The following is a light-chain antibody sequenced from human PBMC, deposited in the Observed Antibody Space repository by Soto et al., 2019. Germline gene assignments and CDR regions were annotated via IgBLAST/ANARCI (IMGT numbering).Light chain of an antibody. V-gene: IGKV3-15*01. CDR3: QQYKSWPLA. CDR1: QSVGSN. Sequence: IAMTQSPATLSVSPGEGATLSCRASQSVGSNLAWYQQKPGQAPRLLVFAASTRVPGIPARFSGSGSETDFTLTISSLQSEDFAVYYCQQYKSWPLAFGQGTRVEIK. CDR2: AAS. J-gene: IGKJ1*01.